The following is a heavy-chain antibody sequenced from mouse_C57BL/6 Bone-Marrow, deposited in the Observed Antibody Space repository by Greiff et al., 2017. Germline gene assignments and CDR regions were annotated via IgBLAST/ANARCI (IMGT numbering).Heavy chain of an antibody. CDR1: GYTFTDYY. CDR3: ARDGSSFYCDY. CDR2: INPYNGGT. V-gene: IGHV1-19*01. Sequence: EVQLQQSGPVLVKPGASVKMSCKASGYTFTDYYMNWVKQSHGKSLEWIGVINPYNGGTSYNQKFKGKATLTVDKSSSTAYMELNSLTSEDSAVYYCARDGSSFYCDYWGKGTTLTVSS. D-gene: IGHD1-1*01. J-gene: IGHJ2*01.